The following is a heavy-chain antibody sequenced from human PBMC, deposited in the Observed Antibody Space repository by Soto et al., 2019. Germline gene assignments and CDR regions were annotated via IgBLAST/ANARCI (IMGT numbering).Heavy chain of an antibody. Sequence: EVQLLESGGGLVQPGGSLRLSCAASGYTFTNYAMTWVRQVPGQGLEWVSGLSGTGDRTFYADSVKGRFTISRDTSRNTLYLQMNNLRAEDTAIYYCAKGGGRSSFGYSDYWGQGTLVTVSS. CDR2: LSGTGDRT. V-gene: IGHV3-23*01. D-gene: IGHD5-18*01. CDR1: GYTFTNYA. CDR3: AKGGGRSSFGYSDY. J-gene: IGHJ4*02.